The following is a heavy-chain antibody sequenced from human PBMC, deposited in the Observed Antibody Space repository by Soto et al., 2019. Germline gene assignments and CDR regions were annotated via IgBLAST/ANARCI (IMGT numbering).Heavy chain of an antibody. CDR2: ISWNSGSI. D-gene: IGHD1-26*01. V-gene: IGHV3-9*01. CDR1: GFTFDDYA. J-gene: IGHJ6*02. Sequence: GESLRLSCAASGFTFDDYAMHWVRQAPGKGLEWVSGISWNSGSIGYADSVKGRFTISRDNAKNSLYLQINSLRAEDTALYYCAKQGGSYYNYYYYGMDVWGQGTTVTVSS. CDR3: AKQGGSYYNYYYYGMDV.